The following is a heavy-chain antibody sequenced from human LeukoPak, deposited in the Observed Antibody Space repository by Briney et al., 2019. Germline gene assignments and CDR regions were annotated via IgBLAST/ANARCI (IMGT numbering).Heavy chain of an antibody. J-gene: IGHJ5*02. D-gene: IGHD4-17*01. CDR1: GVTFSNFW. CDR3: ARVDGATVTWWNNWFDP. Sequence: GGSLRLSCAASGVTFSNFWMHWVRQAPGKGLVWVSLINTDGSGTSYADSVKGRFTISRDNAKNTLYLQMNSLRAEDTAMYYCARVDGATVTWWNNWFDPWGQGTLVTVSS. V-gene: IGHV3-74*01. CDR2: INTDGSGT.